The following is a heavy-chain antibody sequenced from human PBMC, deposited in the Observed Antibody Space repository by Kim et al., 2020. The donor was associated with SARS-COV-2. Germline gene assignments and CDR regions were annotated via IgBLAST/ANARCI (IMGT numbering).Heavy chain of an antibody. CDR1: GFTFSTYA. D-gene: IGHD6-13*01. CDR2: IRSNGGST. V-gene: IGHV3-64D*06. CDR3: VKGGASSWYYFDY. Sequence: GGSLRLSCSASGFTFSTYAMHWVRQAPGKGLEYVSSIRSNGGSTYYAASVKGRITISRDNSKNTLYLQMSSLRTEDTAVYFCVKGGASSWYYFDYLGQGTLVTVSS. J-gene: IGHJ4*02.